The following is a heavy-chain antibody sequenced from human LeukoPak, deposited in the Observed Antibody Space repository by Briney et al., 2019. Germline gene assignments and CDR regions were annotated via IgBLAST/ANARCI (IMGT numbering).Heavy chain of an antibody. CDR1: GGSFSGYY. Sequence: PSETLSLTCAVYGGSFSGYYWSWIRQPPGKGLEWIGEINHSGSTNYNPSLKSRVTISVDTSKNQFSLKLSSVIAADTAVYYCARLVYSSPPSHYYYYYYMDVWGKGTTVTVSS. D-gene: IGHD6-13*01. V-gene: IGHV4-34*01. J-gene: IGHJ6*03. CDR3: ARLVYSSPPSHYYYYYYMDV. CDR2: INHSGST.